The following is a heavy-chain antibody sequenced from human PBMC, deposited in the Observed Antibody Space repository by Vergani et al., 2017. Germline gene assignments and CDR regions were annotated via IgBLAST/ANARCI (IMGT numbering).Heavy chain of an antibody. D-gene: IGHD3-10*01. V-gene: IGHV3-7*01. CDR1: GFTFSSYW. CDR3: ARDQPLLWFGEGSGFFDY. J-gene: IGHJ4*02. CDR2: IKQDGSEK. Sequence: EVQLVESGGGLVQPGGSLRLSCAASGFTFSSYWMSWVRQAPGKGLEWVANIKQDGSEKYYVDSVKGRFTISRDNAKNSLYLQMNSLRAEDTAVYYCARDQPLLWFGEGSGFFDYWGQGTLVTVSS.